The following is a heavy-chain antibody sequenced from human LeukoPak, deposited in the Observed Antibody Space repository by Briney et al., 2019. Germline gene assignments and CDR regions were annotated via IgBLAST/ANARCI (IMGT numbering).Heavy chain of an antibody. D-gene: IGHD3-22*01. CDR3: ARGALIYYDSSGYSSDWVY. J-gene: IGHJ4*02. Sequence: GGSLRLSYAASGFTLSSYWMHWVRQAPGKGLVWVSRINSDGSSTSYADSVKGRFTISRDNAKNTLYLQMNSLRAEDTAVYYCARGALIYYDSSGYSSDWVYWGQGTLVTVSS. CDR2: INSDGSST. V-gene: IGHV3-74*01. CDR1: GFTLSSYW.